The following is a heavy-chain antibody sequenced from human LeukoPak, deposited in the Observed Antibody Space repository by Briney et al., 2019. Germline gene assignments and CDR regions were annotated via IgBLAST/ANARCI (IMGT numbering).Heavy chain of an antibody. Sequence: ASVKVSCKASGYTFTSYYMHWVRQSPGQGLEWMGIINPSGGSTSYAQKLQGRVTMTRDMSTSTVYMELSRLTSDDTAVFYCARNTYYYDNSAGTFDFWGQGTLVTASS. V-gene: IGHV1-46*01. J-gene: IGHJ4*02. CDR2: INPSGGST. D-gene: IGHD3-22*01. CDR3: ARNTYYYDNSAGTFDF. CDR1: GYTFTSYY.